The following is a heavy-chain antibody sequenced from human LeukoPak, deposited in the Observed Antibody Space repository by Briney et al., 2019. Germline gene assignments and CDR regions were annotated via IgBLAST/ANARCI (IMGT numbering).Heavy chain of an antibody. D-gene: IGHD6-13*01. Sequence: ASVKVSCKASGYTFTGYYMHWVRQAPGQGLEWMGWINPNSGGTNYAQKFQGRVTMTRDTSISTAYMELSRLRSDDTAVYYCARLAYRQQLVRGWFDPWGQGTLVTVSS. CDR2: INPNSGGT. V-gene: IGHV1-2*02. CDR1: GYTFTGYY. CDR3: ARLAYRQQLVRGWFDP. J-gene: IGHJ5*02.